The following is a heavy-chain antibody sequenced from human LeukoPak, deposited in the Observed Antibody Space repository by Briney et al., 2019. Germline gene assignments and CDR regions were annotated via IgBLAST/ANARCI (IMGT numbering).Heavy chain of an antibody. CDR3: ARARYCSAVNCFGPLDY. CDR1: GFTFSSYA. CDR2: LSRDGSEK. V-gene: IGHV3-30-3*01. Sequence: GKSLRLSCVASGFTFSSYAMHWVRQAPGKGLDWMAILSRDGSEKYYADSVKGRFTISRDNSKNTLYLETNGLGGDDTAIYYCARARYCSAVNCFGPLDYWGRETQVTVSS. J-gene: IGHJ4*02. D-gene: IGHD2-15*01.